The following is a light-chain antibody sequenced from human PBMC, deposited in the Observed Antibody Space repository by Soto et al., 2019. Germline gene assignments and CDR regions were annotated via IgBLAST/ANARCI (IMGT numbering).Light chain of an antibody. V-gene: IGLV2-14*01. CDR3: SSYTTSSTYV. CDR2: EVT. Sequence: QSALTQLASGSGSPGQSITISCTVTSIDFGVYNFVSWYQQHPGKAPKLMIYEVTYRPSGVSNRFSGSKSGNTASLTISGLQAEDEADYYCSSYTTSSTYVFGTGTKVTVL. CDR1: SIDFGVYNF. J-gene: IGLJ1*01.